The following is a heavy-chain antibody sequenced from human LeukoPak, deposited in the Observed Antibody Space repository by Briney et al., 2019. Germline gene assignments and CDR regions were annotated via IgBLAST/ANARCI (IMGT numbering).Heavy chain of an antibody. CDR2: IYYSGST. J-gene: IGHJ3*02. V-gene: IGHV4-39*01. Sequence: SETLSLTCTVSGGSISSSSYYWGWIRQPPGKGLEWIGSIYYSGSTYYNPSLKSRVTISVDTSKNQFSLRLNSVTAADASIYYCARIPTNAVPSAHNGFDIWGQGTMVTVSS. CDR3: ARIPTNAVPSAHNGFDI. D-gene: IGHD6-19*01. CDR1: GGSISSSSYY.